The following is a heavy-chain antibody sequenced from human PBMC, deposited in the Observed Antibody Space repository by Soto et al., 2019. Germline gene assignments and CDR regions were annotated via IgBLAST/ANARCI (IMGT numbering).Heavy chain of an antibody. Sequence: SETLSLTCAVSGYSISSGYYWGWIRQPPGKGLEWIGSIYHSGSTYYNPSLKSRVTISVDTSKNQFSLKLSSVTAADTAVYYCARGDPGSLLNWFDPWGQVTLFTVSS. J-gene: IGHJ5*02. V-gene: IGHV4-38-2*01. D-gene: IGHD3-10*01. CDR3: ARGDPGSLLNWFDP. CDR2: IYHSGST. CDR1: GYSISSGYY.